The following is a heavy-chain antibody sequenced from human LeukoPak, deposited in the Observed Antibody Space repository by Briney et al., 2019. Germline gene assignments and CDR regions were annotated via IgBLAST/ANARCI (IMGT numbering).Heavy chain of an antibody. CDR3: ASPTDGDIVLSYAFDI. D-gene: IGHD2-8*02. CDR1: GYKFTNFG. CDR2: INPSGGST. J-gene: IGHJ3*02. Sequence: ASVKVSCKASGYKFTNFGIIWVRQAPGQGLEWMGIINPSGGSTSYAQKFQGRVTMTRDTSTSTVYMELSSLRSEDTAVYYCASPTDGDIVLSYAFDIWGQGTMVTVSS. V-gene: IGHV1-46*01.